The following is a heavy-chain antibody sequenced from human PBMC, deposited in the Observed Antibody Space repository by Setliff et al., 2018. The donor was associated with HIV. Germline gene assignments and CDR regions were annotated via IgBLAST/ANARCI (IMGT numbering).Heavy chain of an antibody. Sequence: ASVKVSCKASGYTFTSYAMHWVRQAPGQRLEWMGWSNAGNGNTNYAQKLQGRVTMTTDTSTSTAYMELRSLRSDDTAVYYCARGTTPLGWFDPWGQGTLVTVSS. CDR1: GYTFTSYA. J-gene: IGHJ5*02. D-gene: IGHD2-2*01. CDR2: SNAGNGNT. CDR3: ARGTTPLGWFDP. V-gene: IGHV1-3*01.